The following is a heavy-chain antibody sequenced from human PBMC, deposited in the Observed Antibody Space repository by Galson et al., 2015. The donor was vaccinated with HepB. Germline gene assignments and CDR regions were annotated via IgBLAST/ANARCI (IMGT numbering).Heavy chain of an antibody. CDR1: GFTFGDYA. J-gene: IGHJ4*02. CDR3: TRDRLLWFGELLYWGPDYFDY. CDR2: IRSKAYGGTT. Sequence: SLRLSCAASGFTFGDYAMSWFRQAPGKGLEWVGFIRSKAYGGTTEYAASVKGRFTISRDDSKSIAYLQMNSLKTEDTAVYYCTRDRLLWFGELLYWGPDYFDYWGQGTLVTVSS. D-gene: IGHD3-10*01. V-gene: IGHV3-49*03.